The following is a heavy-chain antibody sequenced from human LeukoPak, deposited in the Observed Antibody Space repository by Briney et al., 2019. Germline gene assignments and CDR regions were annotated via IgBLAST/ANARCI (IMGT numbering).Heavy chain of an antibody. D-gene: IGHD3-22*01. CDR3: ARDGPYYYDSSGRDWFDP. Sequence: ASAKVSCKASGYTFTGYYMHWVRQAPGQGLEWMGWINPNSGGTNYAQKFQGRVTMTRDTSISTAYMELSRLRSDDTAVYYCARDGPYYYDSSGRDWFDPWGQGTLVTVSS. V-gene: IGHV1-2*02. CDR1: GYTFTGYY. J-gene: IGHJ5*02. CDR2: INPNSGGT.